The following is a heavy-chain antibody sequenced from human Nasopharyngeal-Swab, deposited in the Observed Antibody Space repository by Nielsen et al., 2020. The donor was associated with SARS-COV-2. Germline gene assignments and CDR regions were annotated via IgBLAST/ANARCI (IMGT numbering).Heavy chain of an antibody. D-gene: IGHD2-2*01. J-gene: IGHJ6*02. CDR1: GFTFSSYS. CDR2: ISSSGSYI. Sequence: GGSLRLSCAASGFTFSSYSMNWVRQAPGKGLEWVSSISSSGSYIYYADSVKGRFTISRDNAKNSLYLQMNSLRAEDTAVYYCARGQYCSSTSCYARGYYYYYGMDVWGQGTTVTVSS. V-gene: IGHV3-21*01. CDR3: ARGQYCSSTSCYARGYYYYYGMDV.